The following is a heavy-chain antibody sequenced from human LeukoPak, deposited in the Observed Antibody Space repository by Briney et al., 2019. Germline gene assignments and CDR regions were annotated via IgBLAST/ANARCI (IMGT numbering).Heavy chain of an antibody. CDR3: ARDSSGYPYGADY. CDR2: IYYSGST. D-gene: IGHD3-22*01. V-gene: IGHV4-39*02. Sequence: SETLSLTCSVSGGSITSYYWGWIRQPPGKGLEWIGSIYYSGSTYYNPSLKSRVTISVDTSKSQFSLKLSSVTAADTAVYYCARDSSGYPYGADYWGQGTLVTVSS. CDR1: GGSITSYY. J-gene: IGHJ4*02.